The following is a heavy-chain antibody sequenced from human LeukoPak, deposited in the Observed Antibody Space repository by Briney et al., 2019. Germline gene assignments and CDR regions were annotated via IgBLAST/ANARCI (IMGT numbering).Heavy chain of an antibody. CDR2: IIPILGTA. CDR1: SATPRIDA. Sequence: SVKVSCKASSATPRIDAIYWERHAPGQGLEWMGVIIPILGTAYNAQKFQGRVTITTDGSTSRAYMELSRLRSETTAVYYCAMSGNWFAPWGQGTLVTVPS. V-gene: IGHV1-69*05. D-gene: IGHD3-10*01. CDR3: AMSGNWFAP. J-gene: IGHJ5*02.